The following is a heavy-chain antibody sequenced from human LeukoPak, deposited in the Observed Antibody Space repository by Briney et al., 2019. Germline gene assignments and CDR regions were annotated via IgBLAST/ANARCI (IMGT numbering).Heavy chain of an antibody. J-gene: IGHJ4*02. CDR1: GDSVSSSLYF. V-gene: IGHV4-39*07. Sequence: SETLSLTCSVSGDSVSSSLYFWAWIRQPPGKGLEWIGSVFYSGNTYNNPYLKSRVKLSMDSSKNQFSLKLSSVTAADTAVYYCARSYLYDFWSGYYAFDYWGQGTLVTVSS. CDR2: VFYSGNT. CDR3: ARSYLYDFWSGYYAFDY. D-gene: IGHD3-3*01.